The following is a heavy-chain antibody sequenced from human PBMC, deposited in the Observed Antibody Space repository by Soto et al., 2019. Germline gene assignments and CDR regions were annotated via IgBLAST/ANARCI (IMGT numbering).Heavy chain of an antibody. CDR2: IDWDDDK. D-gene: IGHD6-6*01. Sequence: GSGPTLVNPTQTLTLTCTFSGFSLSTSGMCVSWIRQPPGKALEWLARIDWDDDKYYSTSLKTRLTISKDTSKNQVVLTMTNMDPVYTATYYCARSRLEESSSSPYYYGMDVWGQGTTVTVSS. J-gene: IGHJ6*02. CDR1: GFSLSTSGMC. V-gene: IGHV2-70*11. CDR3: ARSRLEESSSSPYYYGMDV.